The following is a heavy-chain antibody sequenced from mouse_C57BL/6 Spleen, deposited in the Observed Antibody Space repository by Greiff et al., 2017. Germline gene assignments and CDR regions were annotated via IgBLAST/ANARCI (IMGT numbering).Heavy chain of an antibody. D-gene: IGHD1-1*01. Sequence: VQLQQSGPELVKPGASVKISCKASGYTFTDYYMNWVKQSHGKSLEWIGDINPNNGGTSYNQKFKGKATLTVDKSSSTAYMELRSLTSEYSAVYYCARKGYYGSSYFDCWGQGTTLTVSS. CDR2: INPNNGGT. J-gene: IGHJ2*01. V-gene: IGHV1-26*01. CDR3: ARKGYYGSSYFDC. CDR1: GYTFTDYY.